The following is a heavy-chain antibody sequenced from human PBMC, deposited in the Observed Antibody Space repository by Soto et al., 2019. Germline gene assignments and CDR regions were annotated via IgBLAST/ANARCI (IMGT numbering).Heavy chain of an antibody. D-gene: IGHD3-22*01. V-gene: IGHV1-8*01. Sequence: ASVKVSCKASGYTFTSYDINWVRQATGQGLEWMGWMNPNSGNTGYAQNFQGRVTMTRNTSISTAYMELSSLRSEDTAVYYCARERVSAFDIWGQGTMVTVSS. J-gene: IGHJ3*02. CDR1: GYTFTSYD. CDR2: MNPNSGNT. CDR3: ARERVSAFDI.